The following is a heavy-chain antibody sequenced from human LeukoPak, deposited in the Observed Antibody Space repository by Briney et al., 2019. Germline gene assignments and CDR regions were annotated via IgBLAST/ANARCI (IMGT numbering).Heavy chain of an antibody. CDR2: IYTSGST. CDR3: ARDRRATWYSSSWYGYYYYGMDV. V-gene: IGHV4-4*07. D-gene: IGHD6-13*01. Sequence: PSETLSLTCTVSGGSISSYYWSWIRQPAGKGLEWIGRIYTSGSTNYNPSLKSRVTMSVDTSKNQFSLKLSSVTAEDTAVYYCARDRRATWYSSSWYGYYYYGMDVWGQGTTVTVSS. J-gene: IGHJ6*02. CDR1: GGSISSYY.